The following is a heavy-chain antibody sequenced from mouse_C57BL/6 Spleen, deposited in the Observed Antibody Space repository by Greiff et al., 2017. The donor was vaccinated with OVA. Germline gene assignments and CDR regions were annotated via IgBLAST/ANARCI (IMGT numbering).Heavy chain of an antibody. J-gene: IGHJ4*01. D-gene: IGHD3-3*01. CDR3: TRRGTPYAMDY. Sequence: EVNVVESGEGLVKPGGSLKLSCAASGFTFSSYAMSWVRQTPEKRLEWVAYISSGGDYIYYADTVKGRFTISRDNARNTLYLQMSSLKSEDTAMYYCTRRGTPYAMDYWGQGTSVTVSS. V-gene: IGHV5-9-1*02. CDR1: GFTFSSYA. CDR2: ISSGGDYI.